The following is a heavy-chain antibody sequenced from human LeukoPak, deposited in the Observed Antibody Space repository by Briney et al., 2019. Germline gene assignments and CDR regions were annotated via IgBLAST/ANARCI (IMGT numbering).Heavy chain of an antibody. Sequence: GGSLRLSCAASGFTFSSYAMSWVRQAPGKGLEWVSAIIGDATGTYSEDSVKGRFTVSRDKSKNTLYLQMNSLRAEDTAVYYCARGGYYSDSRDYYPFDYWGEGTLVTVSS. D-gene: IGHD3-22*01. CDR2: IIGDATGT. V-gene: IGHV3-23*01. CDR1: GFTFSSYA. J-gene: IGHJ4*02. CDR3: ARGGYYSDSRDYYPFDY.